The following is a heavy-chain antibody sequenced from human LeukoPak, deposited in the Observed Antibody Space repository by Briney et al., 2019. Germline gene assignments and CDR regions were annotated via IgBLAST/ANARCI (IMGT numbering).Heavy chain of an antibody. CDR2: INHSGST. V-gene: IGHV4-34*01. J-gene: IGHJ4*02. Sequence: SETLSLTCAVYGGSFSGYYWSWIRQPPGKGLEWIGEINHSGSTNYNPSLKSRVTISVDTSKNQFSLKLSSVTAADTAVYYCARCSSPSRGYYYGSGSYYNVGGSPSPFDYWGQGTLVTVSS. D-gene: IGHD3-10*01. CDR1: GGSFSGYY. CDR3: ARCSSPSRGYYYGSGSYYNVGGSPSPFDY.